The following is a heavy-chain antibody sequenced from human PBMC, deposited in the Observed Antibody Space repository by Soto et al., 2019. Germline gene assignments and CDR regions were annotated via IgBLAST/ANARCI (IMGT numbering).Heavy chain of an antibody. Sequence: KQSPTLSLTCAISGDSVSSNSAAWNWIRQSPSRGLEWLGRTYYRSKWYNDYAVSVKSRITINPDTSKNQFSLQLNSVTPEDTAVYYCARVLSTDYDFWSGYYTGSFDYWGQGTLVTVSS. CDR1: GDSVSSNSAA. J-gene: IGHJ4*02. CDR3: ARVLSTDYDFWSGYYTGSFDY. D-gene: IGHD3-3*01. V-gene: IGHV6-1*01. CDR2: TYYRSKWYN.